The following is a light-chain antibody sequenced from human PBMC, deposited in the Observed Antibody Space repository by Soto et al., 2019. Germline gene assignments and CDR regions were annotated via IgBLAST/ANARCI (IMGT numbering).Light chain of an antibody. CDR1: QNVISNY. J-gene: IGKJ4*01. V-gene: IGKV3-20*01. CDR3: QQYGSSPLS. Sequence: EIKLTQSPGTLSLSPGERATLSCRASQNVISNYLAWYQVKPGQAPRLFIYGASSRATGIPDRFTGSGSGSDLTLTINKLEPEDFAMYYCQQYGSSPLSFGGGTKVEI. CDR2: GAS.